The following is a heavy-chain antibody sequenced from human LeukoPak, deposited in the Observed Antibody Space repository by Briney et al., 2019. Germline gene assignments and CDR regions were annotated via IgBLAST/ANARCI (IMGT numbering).Heavy chain of an antibody. CDR3: ARDKEGYGGSYFDY. CDR1: GFTVSSNY. V-gene: IGHV3-53*01. Sequence: GGSLRLSCAASGFTVSSNYMSWVRQAPGKGLGWVSVIYSGGSTYYADSVKGRFTISRDNARNSLYLQMNDLRAEDTAVYYCARDKEGYGGSYFDYWGHGTLVTVSS. J-gene: IGHJ4*01. CDR2: IYSGGST. D-gene: IGHD4/OR15-4a*01.